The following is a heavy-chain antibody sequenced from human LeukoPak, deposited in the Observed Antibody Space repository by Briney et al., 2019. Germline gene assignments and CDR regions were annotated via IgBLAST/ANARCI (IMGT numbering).Heavy chain of an antibody. D-gene: IGHD1-7*01. CDR3: ARGPNGNYPHFDY. CDR1: GFTFDDYA. J-gene: IGHJ4*02. Sequence: PGGSLRLSCAASGFTFDDYAMHWVRQAPGKGLEWVSGISWNSGSIGYADSVKGRFTISRDNAKNSLYLQMNSLRGEDTAVYYCARGPNGNYPHFDYWGQGTLVTVSS. V-gene: IGHV3-9*01. CDR2: ISWNSGSI.